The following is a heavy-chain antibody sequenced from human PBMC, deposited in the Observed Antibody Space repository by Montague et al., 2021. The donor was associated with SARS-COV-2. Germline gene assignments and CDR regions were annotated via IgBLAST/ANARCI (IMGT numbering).Heavy chain of an antibody. J-gene: IGHJ6*02. CDR2: IWYDGSNK. D-gene: IGHD6-6*01. V-gene: IGHV3-33*01. CDR1: GFTFSSYG. Sequence: SLRLSCAASGFTFSSYGMHWVRQAPGKGLEWVAVIWYDGSNKYYADSVKGRFTISRDNSKNTLYLQMNSLRAEDTAVYYCARELVRYYYCMDVWGQGTTVTVSS. CDR3: ARELVRYYYCMDV.